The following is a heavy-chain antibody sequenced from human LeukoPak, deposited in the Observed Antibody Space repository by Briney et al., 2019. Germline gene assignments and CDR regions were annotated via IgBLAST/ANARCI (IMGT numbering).Heavy chain of an antibody. V-gene: IGHV3-7*04. J-gene: IGHJ4*02. CDR3: AREYYYGSGSRYGGDY. CDR1: GFTFSSYW. Sequence: PGGSLRLSCVASGFTFSSYWMSWVRQAPGKGLEWVANIKQDGSEKYYVDSVKGRFTISRDNAKNSLYLQMNSLRAEDTAVYYCAREYYYGSGSRYGGDYWGQGTLVTVSS. CDR2: IKQDGSEK. D-gene: IGHD3-10*01.